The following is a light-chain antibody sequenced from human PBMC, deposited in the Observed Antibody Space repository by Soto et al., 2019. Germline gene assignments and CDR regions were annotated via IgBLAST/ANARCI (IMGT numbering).Light chain of an antibody. V-gene: IGKV2-28*01. CDR3: MQALETLLT. CDR1: QSLLHSNGYTY. CDR2: LGS. J-gene: IGKJ4*01. Sequence: EIVMTQSPVSLAVTPGEPASISCRSSQSLLHSNGYTYLDWHLQKPGQSPQLLSYLGSHRASVVSDRFSGRGSGTDFTVKISRVEAEDVGVYYCMQALETLLTFGGGTKVEIK.